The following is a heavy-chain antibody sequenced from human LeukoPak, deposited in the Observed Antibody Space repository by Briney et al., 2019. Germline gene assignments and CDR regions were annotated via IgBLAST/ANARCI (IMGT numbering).Heavy chain of an antibody. Sequence: GGSLRLSCAASGFTFSSYAMSWVRQAPGKGLEWVSAIDTSGGHTYYADSVKGRFTISRDNSENTLYLQMNSLRAEDTAVYYCARDAFTMVRGVISYYGMDVWGQGTTVTVSS. V-gene: IGHV3-23*01. J-gene: IGHJ6*02. CDR1: GFTFSSYA. D-gene: IGHD3-10*01. CDR2: IDTSGGHT. CDR3: ARDAFTMVRGVISYYGMDV.